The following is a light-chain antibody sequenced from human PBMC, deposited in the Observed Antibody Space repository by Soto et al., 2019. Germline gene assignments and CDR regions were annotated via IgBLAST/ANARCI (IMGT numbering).Light chain of an antibody. CDR1: QSISSY. Sequence: DMQMTQCPCSLSASVGDRVTITCRASQSISSYLNWYQQKPGKAPKLLIYAASSLESGVPSRFSGSGSGTDCTLTISRLQPEHFAPYYCQQSEHTPWTFGQGAKVEI. CDR2: AAS. V-gene: IGKV1-39*01. CDR3: QQSEHTPWT. J-gene: IGKJ1*01.